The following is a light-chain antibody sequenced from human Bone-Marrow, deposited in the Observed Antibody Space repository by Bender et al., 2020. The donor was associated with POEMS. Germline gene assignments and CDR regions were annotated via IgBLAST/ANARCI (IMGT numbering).Light chain of an antibody. Sequence: SYDLTQPPSVSVSPGQTARITCSGDPLPEKYVYWYQQKSGQAPVLVIYEDSKRPSGIPERFSGSSSGTMATLTISGAQVEDEADYYCYSTDSSGNHRGVFGGGTKLTVL. J-gene: IGLJ2*01. CDR2: EDS. V-gene: IGLV3-10*01. CDR3: YSTDSSGNHRGV. CDR1: PLPEKY.